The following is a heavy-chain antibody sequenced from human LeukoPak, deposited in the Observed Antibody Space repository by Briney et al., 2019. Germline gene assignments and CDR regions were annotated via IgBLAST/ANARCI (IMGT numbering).Heavy chain of an antibody. Sequence: GGSLRLSCIASGFTFSNYWMNWVRQAPGKGLEWVANIKQDESAKNYVDSVKGRFTISRDNAKNSLYLQMNSLRAEDTAVYYCAKDNRRITIFGVVTQSPFDYWGQGTLVTVSS. V-gene: IGHV3-7*03. CDR2: IKQDESAK. J-gene: IGHJ4*02. CDR3: AKDNRRITIFGVVTQSPFDY. D-gene: IGHD3-3*01. CDR1: GFTFSNYW.